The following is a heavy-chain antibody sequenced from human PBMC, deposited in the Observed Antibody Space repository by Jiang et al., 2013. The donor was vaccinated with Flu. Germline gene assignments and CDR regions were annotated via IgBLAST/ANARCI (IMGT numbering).Heavy chain of an antibody. CDR3: ARDARYYYDSSGFSAFDI. CDR1: GGSISSGGYY. CDR2: IYYSGST. J-gene: IGHJ3*02. Sequence: GLVKPSQTLSLTCTVSGGSISSGGYYWSWIRQHPGKGLEWIGYIYYSGSTYYNPSLKSLVTISVDTSKNQFSLKLSSVTAADTAVYYCARDARYYYDSSGFSAFDIWGQGTMVTVSS. D-gene: IGHD3-22*01. V-gene: IGHV4-31*01.